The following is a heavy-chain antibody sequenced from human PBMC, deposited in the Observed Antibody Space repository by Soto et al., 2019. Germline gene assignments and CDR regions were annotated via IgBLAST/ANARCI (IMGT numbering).Heavy chain of an antibody. CDR2: ISAYNGNT. J-gene: IGHJ5*02. D-gene: IGHD3-10*01. V-gene: IGHV1-18*01. CDR3: ARDEMVRGVNSPFDP. CDR1: GYTFTSYG. Sequence: VASVKVSCKASGYTFTSYGISWVRQAPGQGLEWMGWISAYNGNTNYAQKLQGRVTMTTDTSASTAYMELRSLRSDDTAVYYCARDEMVRGVNSPFDPWGQGTLVTVSS.